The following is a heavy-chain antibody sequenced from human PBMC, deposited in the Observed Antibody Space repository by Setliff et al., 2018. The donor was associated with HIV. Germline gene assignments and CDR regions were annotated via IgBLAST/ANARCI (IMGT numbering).Heavy chain of an antibody. J-gene: IGHJ4*02. CDR2: VYSSGST. CDR1: GASISSYY. CDR3: ARAAAQQLDY. D-gene: IGHD6-13*01. V-gene: IGHV4-59*01. Sequence: SETLSLTCTVSGASISSYYWSWIRQPPGKGLEWIGYVYSSGSTNYNPSLKSRVTISVDTSKNQFSLKLSSVTAADTAVYYCARAAAQQLDYWGQGTLVTVSS.